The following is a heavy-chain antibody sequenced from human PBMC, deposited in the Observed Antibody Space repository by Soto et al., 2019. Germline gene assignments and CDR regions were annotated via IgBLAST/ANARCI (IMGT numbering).Heavy chain of an antibody. CDR3: ARGGSLYWYFDL. CDR1: SGSIISSNYY. Sequence: SETLSLTCTVSSGSIISSNYYWAWIRQPPEKGLEWIATIYYSGSTYYSPSLKSRVTISVDTSKNQFSLRLASVTAADTAVYYCARGGSLYWYFDLWGRGTLVTVSS. CDR2: IYYSGST. V-gene: IGHV4-39*01. D-gene: IGHD1-26*01. J-gene: IGHJ2*01.